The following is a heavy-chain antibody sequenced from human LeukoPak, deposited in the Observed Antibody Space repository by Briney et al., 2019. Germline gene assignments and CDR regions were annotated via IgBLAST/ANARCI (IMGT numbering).Heavy chain of an antibody. V-gene: IGHV1-2*02. CDR3: ARDRYCSGGSCYDY. CDR2: INPNSGGT. CDR1: GYTFTGYY. D-gene: IGHD2-15*01. J-gene: IGHJ4*02. Sequence: ASVKVSCKASGYTFTGYYMHWVRQAPGQGLEWKGWINPNSGGTNYAQKFQGRVTMTRDTSISTAYMELSRLRSDDTAVYYCARDRYCSGGSCYDYWGQGTLVTVSS.